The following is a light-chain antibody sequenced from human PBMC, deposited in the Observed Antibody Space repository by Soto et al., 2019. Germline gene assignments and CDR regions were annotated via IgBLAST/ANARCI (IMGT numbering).Light chain of an antibody. CDR3: PQYGSSPRT. CDR2: GAS. Sequence: EIVLTQSPGTLSLSPGERATLSCRASQSVSSSYLAWYQKKPGQAPRLLIYGASSRATGIPDRFSGSGSGTDFTLTISRLEPEDFAVYYCPQYGSSPRTFGQGTKVEIK. CDR1: QSVSSSY. V-gene: IGKV3-20*01. J-gene: IGKJ1*01.